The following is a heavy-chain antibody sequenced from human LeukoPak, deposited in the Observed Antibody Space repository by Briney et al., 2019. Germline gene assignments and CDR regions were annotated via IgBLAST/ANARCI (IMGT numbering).Heavy chain of an antibody. CDR1: GFTFSGYA. CDR2: ISSNGGST. D-gene: IGHD1-14*01. V-gene: IGHV3-64*01. J-gene: IGHJ4*02. Sequence: GGSLRLSCAASGFTFSGYAMHWVRQAPGKGLESVAAISSNGGSTCYANSVKGRFTISRDNSKNTVDLQMGSLRAEDMAVYYCARDSPYMHYWGQGTLVTVSS. CDR3: ARDSPYMHY.